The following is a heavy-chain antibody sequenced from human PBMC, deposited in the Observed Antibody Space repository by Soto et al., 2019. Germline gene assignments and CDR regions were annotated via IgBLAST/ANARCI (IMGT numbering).Heavy chain of an antibody. V-gene: IGHV3-21*01. Sequence: GGSLRLSCAASGFTFSSYSMNWVRQAPGKGLEWVSSISSSSSYIYYADSVKGRFTISRDNAKNSLYLQMNSLRAEDTAVYYCARDPSITIFGVVTHYYFDYWGQGTLVTVSS. CDR1: GFTFSSYS. CDR3: ARDPSITIFGVVTHYYFDY. J-gene: IGHJ4*02. D-gene: IGHD3-3*01. CDR2: ISSSSSYI.